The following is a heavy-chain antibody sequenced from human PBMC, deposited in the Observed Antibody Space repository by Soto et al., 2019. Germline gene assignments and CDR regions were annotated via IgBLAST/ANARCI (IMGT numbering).Heavy chain of an antibody. J-gene: IGHJ4*02. D-gene: IGHD5-12*01. V-gene: IGHV3-23*01. Sequence: GSLILSCAASGFTFSSYAMSWVRQAPGKGLEWVSAISGSGGSTYYADSVKGRFTISRDNSKDTLYLQMNSLGAEDTAVYYCAKYSGFDLGVLGYWGQGTLVTVSS. CDR2: ISGSGGST. CDR1: GFTFSSYA. CDR3: AKYSGFDLGVLGY.